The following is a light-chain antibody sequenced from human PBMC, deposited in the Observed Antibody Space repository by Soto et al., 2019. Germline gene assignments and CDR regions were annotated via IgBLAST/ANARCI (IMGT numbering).Light chain of an antibody. Sequence: DMQMTQSPSALSASVGDRFTITCRASQNIDNYLNWYQQKPGEAPKLLISAASNLQTGVPSRFSGSRSGTDFSLTISGLQPEDFATYFCQQSYTTQLIFGGATKVDIK. J-gene: IGKJ4*01. CDR1: QNIDNY. CDR2: AAS. V-gene: IGKV1-39*01. CDR3: QQSYTTQLI.